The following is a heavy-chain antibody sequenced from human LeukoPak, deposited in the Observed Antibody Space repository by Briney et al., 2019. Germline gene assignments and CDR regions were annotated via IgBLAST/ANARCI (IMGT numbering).Heavy chain of an antibody. CDR3: ANDGGVSTPLRNGMDV. D-gene: IGHD2-8*02. CDR1: GFTFSSYG. CDR2: ISYDGSNK. J-gene: IGHJ6*02. V-gene: IGHV3-30*18. Sequence: GGSLRLSCAASGFTFSSYGMHWVRQAPGKGLEWVAVISYDGSNKYYADSVKGRFTISRDNSQNTLYLQMNSVRAEDTAVYYCANDGGVSTPLRNGMDVWGQGTTVTVSS.